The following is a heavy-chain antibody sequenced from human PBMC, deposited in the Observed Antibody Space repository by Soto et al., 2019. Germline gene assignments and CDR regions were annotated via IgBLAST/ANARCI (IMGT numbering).Heavy chain of an antibody. J-gene: IGHJ6*02. D-gene: IGHD4-17*01. Sequence: GESLKISCKGSGYSFTSYWISWVRQMPGKGLEWMGRIDPSDSYTNYSPSFQGHVTISADKSISTAYLQWSSLKASDTAMYYCARHTVTTYYYYGMDVWGQGTTVTVSS. CDR1: GYSFTSYW. V-gene: IGHV5-10-1*01. CDR2: IDPSDSYT. CDR3: ARHTVTTYYYYGMDV.